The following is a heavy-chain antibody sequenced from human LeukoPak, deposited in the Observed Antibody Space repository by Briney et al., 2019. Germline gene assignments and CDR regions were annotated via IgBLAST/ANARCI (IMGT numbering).Heavy chain of an antibody. D-gene: IGHD3-3*01. Sequence: ASVKVSCKASGYTFTGYYMHWVRQAPGQGLEWTGWINPNSGGTNYAQKFQGRVTMTRDTSISTAYMELSRLRSDDTAVYYCARGGIFVEVLRFLEWTMQGNWFDPWGQGTLVTVSS. CDR1: GYTFTGYY. CDR3: ARGGIFVEVLRFLEWTMQGNWFDP. J-gene: IGHJ5*02. CDR2: INPNSGGT. V-gene: IGHV1-2*02.